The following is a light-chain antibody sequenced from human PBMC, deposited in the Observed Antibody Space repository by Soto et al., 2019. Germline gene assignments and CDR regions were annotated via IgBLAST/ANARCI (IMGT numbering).Light chain of an antibody. CDR2: EVS. CDR1: SSDVGGYNY. CDR3: SSYRSSGTLHF. Sequence: QSVLTQPASVSGSLGQSITISCTGTSSDVGGYNYVYWYQQHPGKAHKLMMYEVSNRPSGVSNRFSGSKAGNTASLTSSVLQAEDDAGYCCSSYRSSGTLHFFGTGTTVTVL. V-gene: IGLV2-14*01. J-gene: IGLJ1*01.